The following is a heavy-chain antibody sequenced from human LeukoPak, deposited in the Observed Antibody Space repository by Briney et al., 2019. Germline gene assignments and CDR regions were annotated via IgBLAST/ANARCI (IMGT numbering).Heavy chain of an antibody. CDR2: IHPSNSKT. CDR1: GYRFSNFW. D-gene: IGHD6-19*01. CDR3: ARGGQAVPGQRFDY. Sequence: GESLKISCKSSGYRFSNFWIAWVRQMPGKGLEWMGIIHPSNSKTRYSPSFEDEVTISADKSVSTVYLQWSSPKTSDSAIYYCARGGQAVPGQRFDYWGQGTLVTVS. V-gene: IGHV5-51*01. J-gene: IGHJ4*02.